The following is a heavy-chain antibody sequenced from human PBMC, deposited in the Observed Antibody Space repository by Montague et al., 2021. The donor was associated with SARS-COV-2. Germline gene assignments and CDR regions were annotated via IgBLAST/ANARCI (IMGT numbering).Heavy chain of an antibody. Sequence: SLRLSCAASRFTFSDFWMNWVRQAPGKELEWVADLKHDGSEKSYLDSXKGRFTISRDNAKNSLYLQMNSLRAEDTAVYYCARGSTGWYAIFGHYGMDVWGQGTTVTVSS. J-gene: IGHJ6*02. CDR3: ARGSTGWYAIFGHYGMDV. CDR2: LKHDGSEK. V-gene: IGHV3-7*01. D-gene: IGHD6-19*01. CDR1: RFTFSDFW.